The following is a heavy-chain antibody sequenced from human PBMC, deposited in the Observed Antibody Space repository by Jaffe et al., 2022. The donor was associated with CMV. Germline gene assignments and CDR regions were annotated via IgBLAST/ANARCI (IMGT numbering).Heavy chain of an antibody. Sequence: QLQLQESGPGLVKPSETLSLTCTVSGGSISSSRYYWGWIRQSPGKGLEWIGSIYYNGDTHYNPSLKSRVTISVDTSKDQLSLKLTSVTAADTADTAIYYCARHMGGLRTMGAFDIWGQGTMVSVSS. D-gene: IGHD3-10*01. J-gene: IGHJ3*02. CDR3: ARHMGGLRTMGAFDI. CDR2: IYYNGDT. V-gene: IGHV4-39*01. CDR1: GGSISSSRYY.